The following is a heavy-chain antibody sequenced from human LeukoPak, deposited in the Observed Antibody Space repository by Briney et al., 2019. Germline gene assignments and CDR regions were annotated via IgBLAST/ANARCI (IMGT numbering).Heavy chain of an antibody. D-gene: IGHD6-13*01. CDR1: GFTISSYW. Sequence: GGSLRFSCVASGFTISSYWMIWVRQAPGKGLEWVANINQDGSEKDYVDSVKGRFTISRDNAKNSLFLQMNSLRAEDTAVYYCAEGQLPWGQGTLVTVSS. CDR3: AEGQLP. J-gene: IGHJ5*02. V-gene: IGHV3-7*01. CDR2: INQDGSEK.